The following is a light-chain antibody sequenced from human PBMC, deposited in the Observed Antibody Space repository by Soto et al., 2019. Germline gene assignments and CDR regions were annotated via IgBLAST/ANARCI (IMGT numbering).Light chain of an antibody. CDR3: SSYTSSSTLEGV. J-gene: IGLJ1*01. V-gene: IGLV2-14*01. CDR1: SSDVGGYNY. CDR2: DVS. Sequence: QSVLTQPASVSGSPGQSITISCTGTSSDVGGYNYVSWYQQHPGKVPKLMIYDVSNRPSGVSNRFSGSKSGNTASLTISGLQAEDEADYYCSSYTSSSTLEGVFGTGTKVTVL.